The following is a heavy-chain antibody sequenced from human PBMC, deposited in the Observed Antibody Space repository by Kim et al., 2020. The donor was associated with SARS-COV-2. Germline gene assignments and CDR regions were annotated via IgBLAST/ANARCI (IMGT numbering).Heavy chain of an antibody. D-gene: IGHD3-10*01. CDR2: IYYSGST. V-gene: IGHV4-61*01. CDR1: GGSISSTTYY. CDR3: ARAYGSGIPPHY. Sequence: SETLSLTCTVSGGSISSTTYYWNWIRQPPGKGLEWIGYIYYSGSTNYNPSLRSRVTISVDTSKNQFSLKLSSVTAADTAVYYCARAYGSGIPPHYWGQGTLVTVSS. J-gene: IGHJ4*02.